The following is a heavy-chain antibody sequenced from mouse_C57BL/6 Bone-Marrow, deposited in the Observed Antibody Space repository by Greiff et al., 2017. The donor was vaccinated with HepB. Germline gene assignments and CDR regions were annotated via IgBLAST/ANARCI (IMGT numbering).Heavy chain of an antibody. CDR2: IDPETGGT. J-gene: IGHJ3*01. CDR1: GYTFTDYE. CDR3: TRFGNYGFAY. D-gene: IGHD2-1*01. Sequence: QVQLQQSGAELVRPGASVTLSCKASGYTFTDYEMHWVKQTPVHGLEWIGAIDPETGGTAYNQKFKGKAILTADKSSSTAYMELRSLTSEDSAVYYCTRFGNYGFAYWGQGTLVAVSA. V-gene: IGHV1-15*01.